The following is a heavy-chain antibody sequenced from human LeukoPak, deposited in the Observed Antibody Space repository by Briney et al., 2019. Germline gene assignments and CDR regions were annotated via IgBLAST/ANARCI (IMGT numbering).Heavy chain of an antibody. CDR1: GGSFSGYY. D-gene: IGHD1-7*01. CDR3: ARGSQPNWNSDY. V-gene: IGHV4-34*01. CDR2: MNHSGST. Sequence: SETLSLTCAVYGGSFSGYYWSWIRQPPGKGLEWIGEMNHSGSTNYNPSLKSRVTISVDTSKNQFSLKLSSVTAADTAVYYCARGSQPNWNSDYWDQGTLVTVSS. J-gene: IGHJ4*02.